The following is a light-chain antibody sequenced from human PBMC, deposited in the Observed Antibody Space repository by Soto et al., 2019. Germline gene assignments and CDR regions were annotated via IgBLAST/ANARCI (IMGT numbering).Light chain of an antibody. CDR1: QAVNTR. Sequence: IVLTQSPATLSSFPGDRVTLYCRASQAVNTRLAWYQHQPGQAHRLLIYLASNRAAGVPARFSGSGSGTDFTLTISNVEHADFAVYYCHPRQSWPRTFGQGT. V-gene: IGKV3D-11*03. CDR3: HPRQSWPRT. J-gene: IGKJ1*01. CDR2: LAS.